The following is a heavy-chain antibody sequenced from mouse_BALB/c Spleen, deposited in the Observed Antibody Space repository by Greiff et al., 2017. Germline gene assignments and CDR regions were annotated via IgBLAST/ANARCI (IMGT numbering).Heavy chain of an antibody. CDR2: ISSGGGST. CDR3: ARQTTVVDWYFDV. Sequence: EVKLVESGGGLVKPGGSLKLSCAASGFAFSSYDMSWVRQTPEKRLEWVAYISSGGGSTYYPDTVKGRFTISRDNAKNTLYLQMSSLKSEDTAMYYCARQTTVVDWYFDVWGAGTTVTVSS. D-gene: IGHD1-1*01. J-gene: IGHJ1*01. CDR1: GFAFSSYD. V-gene: IGHV5-12-1*01.